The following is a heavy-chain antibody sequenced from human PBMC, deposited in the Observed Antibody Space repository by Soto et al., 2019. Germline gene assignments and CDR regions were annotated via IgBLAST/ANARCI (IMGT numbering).Heavy chain of an antibody. V-gene: IGHV1-2*04. J-gene: IGHJ4*02. D-gene: IGHD3-22*01. CDR1: GYTFTGYY. Sequence: QVQLVQSGAEVKKPGASVKVSCKASGYTFTGYYMHWVRQAPGQGLEWMGWINPNSGGTNYAQKFQGWVTMTRDTSISTASMEMSRLRAGDTAVYYCARSGYSDSSGYYYESYFDYWGQGTMVTVSS. CDR3: ARSGYSDSSGYYYESYFDY. CDR2: INPNSGGT.